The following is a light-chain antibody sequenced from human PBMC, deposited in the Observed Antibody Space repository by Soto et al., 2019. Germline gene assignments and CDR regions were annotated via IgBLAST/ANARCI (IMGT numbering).Light chain of an antibody. CDR3: MQALQTPFT. V-gene: IGKV2-28*01. J-gene: IGKJ3*01. CDR2: LGS. CDR1: QSLLHRNGYNY. Sequence: DIVMTQSPLSLPVTPGEPASISCRSSQSLLHRNGYNYLDWYLQKPGQSPQLLIYLGSNRASGVPDRFSGSGSGTDFTLKISREEAEDVGVYYCMQALQTPFTFGPGTKVDIK.